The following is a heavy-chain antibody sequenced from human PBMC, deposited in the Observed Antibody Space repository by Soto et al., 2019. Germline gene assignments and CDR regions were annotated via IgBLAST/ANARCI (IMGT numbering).Heavy chain of an antibody. D-gene: IGHD3-22*01. CDR2: INHSGST. CDR1: GGSFSGYY. Sequence: SETLSLTCAVYGGSFSGYYWSWIRQRPGKGLEWIGEINHSGSTNYNPSLKSRVTISVDTSKNQFSLKLSSVTAADTAVYYCARVGGDSSGYYRLDYWGQGTLVTVSS. CDR3: ARVGGDSSGYYRLDY. J-gene: IGHJ4*02. V-gene: IGHV4-34*01.